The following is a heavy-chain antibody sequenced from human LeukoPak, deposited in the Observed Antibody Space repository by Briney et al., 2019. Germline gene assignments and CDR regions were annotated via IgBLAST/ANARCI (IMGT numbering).Heavy chain of an antibody. V-gene: IGHV4-30-2*01. Sequence: SESLSLTCTVSGGSISSGGYYWSWIRQPPGKGLEWIGYIYHSGSTYYNPSLKSRVTISVDRSKTQFSLKLSSVTAADTAVYYCASSEYCSSTSCSYVDYWGQGTLVTVSS. J-gene: IGHJ4*02. CDR1: GGSISSGGYY. D-gene: IGHD2-2*01. CDR2: IYHSGST. CDR3: ASSEYCSSTSCSYVDY.